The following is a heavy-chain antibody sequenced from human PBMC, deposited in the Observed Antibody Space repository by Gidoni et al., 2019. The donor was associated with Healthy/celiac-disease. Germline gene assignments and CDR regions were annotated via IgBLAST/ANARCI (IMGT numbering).Heavy chain of an antibody. CDR1: GFTCDDYA. D-gene: IGHD4-4*01. V-gene: IGHV3-9*01. J-gene: IGHJ4*02. CDR3: ANGKKFMTTVTEFDS. CDR2: ISMNSGSI. Sequence: EVQLVEAGGGLVQTGRSLRPSCVASGFTCDDYAMHCVRQDPGKCLGLVSGISMNSGSIVYACSVKCRFTIPRDNAKNSLYLQMTSLSAYDTALYYCANGKKFMTTVTEFDSWGQGTLVTVSS.